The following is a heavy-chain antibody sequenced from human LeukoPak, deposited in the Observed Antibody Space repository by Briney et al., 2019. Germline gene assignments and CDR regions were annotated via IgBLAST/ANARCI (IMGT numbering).Heavy chain of an antibody. D-gene: IGHD7-27*01. CDR3: ARFSPRAMGNYLDF. J-gene: IGHJ4*02. CDR2: IYPRGST. CDR1: GGSISSGSYS. V-gene: IGHV4-30-2*01. Sequence: PSETLSLTCAVSGGSISSGSYSWSWIRQPPGKGLEWIGYIYPRGSTYYNPSLKRRVILSLDKSANQFSLNLSSVTAADTAVYYCARFSPRAMGNYLDFWGQGTLVTISS.